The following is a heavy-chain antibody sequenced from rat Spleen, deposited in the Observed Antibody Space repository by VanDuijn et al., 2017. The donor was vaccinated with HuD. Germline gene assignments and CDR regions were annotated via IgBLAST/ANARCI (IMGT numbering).Heavy chain of an antibody. CDR2: IWGDGST. CDR3: TIHPRY. CDR1: GFSLNNYG. Sequence: QVQLKESGPGLVQPSQTLSLTCTVSGFSLNNYGVIWVRQPPGKGLEWMGGIWGDGSTNYNSALKSRLSISRDTSKSQVFLKMNSLQTDDTGTYYCTIHPRYWGQGVMVTVSS. V-gene: IGHV2-13*01. J-gene: IGHJ2*01. D-gene: IGHD3-1*01.